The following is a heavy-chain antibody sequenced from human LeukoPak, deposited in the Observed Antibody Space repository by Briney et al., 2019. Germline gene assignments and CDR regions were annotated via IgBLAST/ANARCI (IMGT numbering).Heavy chain of an antibody. CDR3: ARDRDPYSSSWYAFDI. D-gene: IGHD6-13*01. Sequence: ASVKVSCKASGYTFTGYYMHWVRQAPGQGLEWMGWINPNSGGTNYAQKFQGRVTMTRDTSISTAYMELSRLRSDDTAVYYCARDRDPYSSSWYAFDIWGQGTMVTVSS. V-gene: IGHV1-2*02. J-gene: IGHJ3*02. CDR2: INPNSGGT. CDR1: GYTFTGYY.